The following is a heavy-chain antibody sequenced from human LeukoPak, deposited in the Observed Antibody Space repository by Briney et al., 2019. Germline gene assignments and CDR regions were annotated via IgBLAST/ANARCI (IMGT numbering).Heavy chain of an antibody. CDR2: ISSSSSYI. CDR1: GFTFSSYS. D-gene: IGHD3-10*01. V-gene: IGHV3-21*01. J-gene: IGHJ5*02. Sequence: GGSLRLSCAASGFTFSSYSMNWVRQAPGKGLEWVSSISSSSSYIYYADSVKGRFTISRDNAKNSLYLQMNGLRAEDTAVYYCARAYYGSGSYDWFDPWGQGTLVTVSS. CDR3: ARAYYGSGSYDWFDP.